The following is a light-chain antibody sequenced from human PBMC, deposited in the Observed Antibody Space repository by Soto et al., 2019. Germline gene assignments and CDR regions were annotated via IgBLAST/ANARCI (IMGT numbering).Light chain of an antibody. Sequence: EIVLTQSPATLSLSPGERVTLSCGASQSLTNNFLAWYQQRPGLAPRLLIFDASTRASGVPDRFSGSGSGTDFTLTISRLEPEDFAVDDCHQFCNSPTCGGGTKVEVK. CDR2: DAS. V-gene: IGKV3D-20*01. J-gene: IGKJ4*01. CDR1: QSLTNNF. CDR3: HQFCNSPT.